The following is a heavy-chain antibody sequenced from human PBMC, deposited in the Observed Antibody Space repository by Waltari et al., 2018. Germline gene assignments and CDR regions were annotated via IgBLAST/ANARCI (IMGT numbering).Heavy chain of an antibody. D-gene: IGHD3-16*01. V-gene: IGHV5-51*01. CDR2: IYPGDSDT. Sequence: VQLVQSGAEVKKHGASLRISCRDSGSGFARYWIAWVRQRPGKGLEWMGHIYPGDSDTRYNPSFQGQVTISADKSVTTVYLQWSSLKTSDSGIYYCARRFMTGEGLTLNWLDPWGQGTLVTVSS. CDR1: GSGFARYW. J-gene: IGHJ5*02. CDR3: ARRFMTGEGLTLNWLDP.